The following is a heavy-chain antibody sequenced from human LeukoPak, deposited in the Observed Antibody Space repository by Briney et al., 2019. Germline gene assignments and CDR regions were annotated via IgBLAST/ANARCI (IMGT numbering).Heavy chain of an antibody. CDR3: ARDSFAIHDYVWGSYRYSWFDP. V-gene: IGHV1-18*04. CDR2: ISAYNGNT. Sequence: GASVKVSCKASGYTFTSYYMHWVRQAPGQGLEWMGWISAYNGNTNYAQKLQGRVTMTTDTSTSTAYMELRSLRSDDTAVYYCARDSFAIHDYVWGSYRYSWFDPWGQGTLVTVSS. D-gene: IGHD3-16*02. CDR1: GYTFTSYY. J-gene: IGHJ5*02.